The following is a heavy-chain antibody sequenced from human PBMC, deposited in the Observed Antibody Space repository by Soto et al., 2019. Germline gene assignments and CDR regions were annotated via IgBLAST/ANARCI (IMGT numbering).Heavy chain of an antibody. CDR2: INHSVST. V-gene: IGHV4-34*01. J-gene: IGHJ4*02. CDR1: GGSFSGYF. D-gene: IGHD2-2*01. CDR3: ASNYCSGTSCYGH. Sequence: PSETLSLTCAVYGGSFSGYFWSWIRQPPGKGLEWIGGINHSVSTNYNPSLKSRVIISVDTSMNQFSLKLTSVTAADTAVYYCASNYCSGTSCYGHWGQGSLVTVSS.